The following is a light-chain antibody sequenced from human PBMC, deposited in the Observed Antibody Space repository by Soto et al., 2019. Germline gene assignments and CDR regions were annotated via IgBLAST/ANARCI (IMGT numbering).Light chain of an antibody. V-gene: IGKV3-20*01. CDR2: GAS. CDR3: QQYGGSPYT. Sequence: EIVLTQSPGTLSLSPGERATLSCMASQSVRSNYLAWYQQKPGQAPRLLIYGASSRATGIPDRFGGTGSGTDFTLTISRLEPEDFAVYCCQQYGGSPYTFGQGTKLEIK. J-gene: IGKJ2*01. CDR1: QSVRSNY.